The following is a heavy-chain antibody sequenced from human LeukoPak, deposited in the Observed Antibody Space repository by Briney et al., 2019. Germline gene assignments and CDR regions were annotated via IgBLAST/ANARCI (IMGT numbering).Heavy chain of an antibody. Sequence: SVKVSCKASGGTFSSYAISRVRQAPGQGLEWMGRIIPILGIANYAQKFQGRVTITADKSTSTAYMELSSLRSEDTAVYYCARETLYCSGGSCYYYYGMDVWGQGTTVTVSS. V-gene: IGHV1-69*04. J-gene: IGHJ6*02. CDR3: ARETLYCSGGSCYYYYGMDV. D-gene: IGHD2-15*01. CDR2: IIPILGIA. CDR1: GGTFSSYA.